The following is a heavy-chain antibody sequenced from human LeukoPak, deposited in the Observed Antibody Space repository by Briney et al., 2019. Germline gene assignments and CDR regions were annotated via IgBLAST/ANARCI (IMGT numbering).Heavy chain of an antibody. CDR2: IGSSSSYI. CDR1: GFTFSSYS. D-gene: IGHD3-10*01. V-gene: IGHV3-21*01. J-gene: IGHJ6*04. CDR3: ARDRGFGQADV. Sequence: GGSLRLSCAASGFTFSSYSMNWVRQAPGKGLEWVSSIGSSSSYIYYADSVKGRFTISRDNAKNSLYLQMNSLRAEDTAVYYCARDRGFGQADVWGKGTTVTVSS.